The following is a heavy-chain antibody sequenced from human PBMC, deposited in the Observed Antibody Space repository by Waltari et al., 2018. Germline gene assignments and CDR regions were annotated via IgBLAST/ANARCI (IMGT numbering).Heavy chain of an antibody. V-gene: IGHV4-30-4*08. D-gene: IGHD1-26*01. CDR3: ARGDKGGSGAYYAFDI. Sequence: QVQLQESGPGLVKPSLTLSLTCTVSGDSITNADYYWNWFRQSPGEGLEWIGYISSTGNTYYKPSLKSRITISLDTSKSHVSLNLSSVTAADTAVYYCARGDKGGSGAYYAFDIWGQGTNVTVSS. J-gene: IGHJ3*02. CDR2: ISSTGNT. CDR1: GDSITNADYY.